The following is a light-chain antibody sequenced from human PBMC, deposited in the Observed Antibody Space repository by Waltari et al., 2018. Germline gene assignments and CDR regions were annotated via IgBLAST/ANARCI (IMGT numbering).Light chain of an antibody. CDR2: KAS. Sequence: DIQMTHFPSPLSASIGDRVTITCRATQSVNTWLALYQQKPGKAPNLLIYKASNLESGVPSRFSGSGSGTEFTLTINSLQPDDFATYYCQQYNYYPWTFGQGTKVEIK. J-gene: IGKJ1*01. CDR1: QSVNTW. CDR3: QQYNYYPWT. V-gene: IGKV1-5*03.